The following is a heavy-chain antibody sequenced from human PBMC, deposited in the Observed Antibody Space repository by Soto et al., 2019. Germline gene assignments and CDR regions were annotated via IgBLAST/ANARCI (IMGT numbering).Heavy chain of an antibody. CDR1: GHTFTSYA. J-gene: IGHJ6*02. CDR2: INASNGNT. Sequence: ASEEVSSRAPGHTFTSYAMHLVRQAPGQRLEWIGMINASNGNTRYSKKFQGRVTMTRDTSTSTVYMELSSLRSEDTAVYYCARDMYYGSGSYFGYYYYYGMDVWGQGTTVTVSS. V-gene: IGHV1-3*01. D-gene: IGHD3-10*01. CDR3: ARDMYYGSGSYFGYYYYYGMDV.